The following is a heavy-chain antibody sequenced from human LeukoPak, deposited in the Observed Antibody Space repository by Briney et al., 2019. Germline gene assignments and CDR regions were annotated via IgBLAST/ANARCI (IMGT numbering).Heavy chain of an antibody. V-gene: IGHV4-61*02. CDR1: GGSISSGSYY. Sequence: SETLSLTCTVSGGSISSGSYYWSWIRQPAGKGLEWIGRIYTSGSTNYSPSLKSRVTISVDTSKNQFSLKLSSVTAADTAVYYCARAVEWLGAFDIWGQGTMVTVSS. CDR2: IYTSGST. J-gene: IGHJ3*02. D-gene: IGHD3-3*01. CDR3: ARAVEWLGAFDI.